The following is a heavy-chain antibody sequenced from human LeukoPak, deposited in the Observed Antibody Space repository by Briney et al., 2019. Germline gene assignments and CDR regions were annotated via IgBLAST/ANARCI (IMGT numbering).Heavy chain of an antibody. J-gene: IGHJ4*02. CDR3: AREGYYDSSGYYGY. CDR2: INPNSGGT. CDR1: GYTFTGYY. Sequence: ASVKVSCKASGYTFTGYYMHWVRQAPGQGLEWMGWINPNSGGTNYAQKFQGRVTMTRDTSISTAYMELGRLRSDDTAVYYCAREGYYDSSGYYGYWGQGTLVTVSS. V-gene: IGHV1-2*02. D-gene: IGHD3-22*01.